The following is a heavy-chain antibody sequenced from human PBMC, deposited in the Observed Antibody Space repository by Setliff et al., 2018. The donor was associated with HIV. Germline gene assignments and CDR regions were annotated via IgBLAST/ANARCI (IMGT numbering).Heavy chain of an antibody. J-gene: IGHJ3*01. D-gene: IGHD5-12*01. Sequence: SETLSLTCNISGVSIPTNYWNWIRQPAGKGLEWIGRIYTTGTTKYNPSLKSRVTISIDTSKNQFSLKLTSVTAADTAVYYCAREWLQHTGDDAFDVWGQGTMVTVSS. CDR1: GVSIPTNY. V-gene: IGHV4-4*07. CDR3: AREWLQHTGDDAFDV. CDR2: IYTTGTT.